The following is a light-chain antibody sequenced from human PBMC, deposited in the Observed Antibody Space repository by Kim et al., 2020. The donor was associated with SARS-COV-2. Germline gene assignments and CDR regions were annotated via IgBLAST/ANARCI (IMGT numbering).Light chain of an antibody. CDR3: NSRDSSGNHYV. Sequence: WGPTTRTPRKGDTLRTYYASVYHHKPAPAPVLVIYGKNNRPSGIPDRFSGSRSGNTASLTTTGAQAEDEADYYCNSRDSSGNHYVFGTGTKVTVL. CDR1: TLRTYY. J-gene: IGLJ1*01. CDR2: GKN. V-gene: IGLV3-19*01.